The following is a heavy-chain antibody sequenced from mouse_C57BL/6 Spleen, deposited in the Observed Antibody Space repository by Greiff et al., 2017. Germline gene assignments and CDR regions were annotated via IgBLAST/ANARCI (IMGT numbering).Heavy chain of an antibody. D-gene: IGHD2-5*01. Sequence: SGAELVRPGASVTLSCKASGYTFTDYEMHWVKQTPVHGLEWIGAIDPETGGTAYNQKFKGKAILTADKSSSTAYMELRSLTSEDSAVYYCTRRGNSNYGYYAMDYWGQGTSVTVSS. J-gene: IGHJ4*01. CDR3: TRRGNSNYGYYAMDY. V-gene: IGHV1-15*01. CDR2: IDPETGGT. CDR1: GYTFTDYE.